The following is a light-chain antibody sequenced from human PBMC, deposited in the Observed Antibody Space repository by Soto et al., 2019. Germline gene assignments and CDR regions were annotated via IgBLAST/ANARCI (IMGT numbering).Light chain of an antibody. CDR3: QQYGDSPLT. CDR1: QSVSSSTS. J-gene: IGKJ4*01. Sequence: EIVLTQSPGTLSLSPGERATLSCRASQSVSSSTSLAWYQQKTAQAPRLLIYGASSRAVGVPDRFSDSGSGTDLTLTISRLEPEDFAVYYCQQYGDSPLTFGGGTKVE. CDR2: GAS. V-gene: IGKV3-20*01.